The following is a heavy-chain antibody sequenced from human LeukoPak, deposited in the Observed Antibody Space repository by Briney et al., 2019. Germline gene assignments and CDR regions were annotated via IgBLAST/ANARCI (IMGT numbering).Heavy chain of an antibody. J-gene: IGHJ4*02. CDR1: GGSISSYY. V-gene: IGHV4-4*07. CDR2: IYTSGST. CDR3: ARDIMITFGGVIASDY. D-gene: IGHD3-16*02. Sequence: SETLSLTCTVSGGSISSYYWSWIRQPAGKGLEWIGRIYTSGSTNYNPSLKSRVTMSVDTSKNQFPLKLSSVTAADTAVYYCARDIMITFGGVIASDYWGQGTLVTVSS.